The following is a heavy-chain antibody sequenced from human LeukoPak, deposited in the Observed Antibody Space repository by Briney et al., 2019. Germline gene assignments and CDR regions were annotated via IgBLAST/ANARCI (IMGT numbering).Heavy chain of an antibody. V-gene: IGHV3-11*04. J-gene: IGHJ4*02. Sequence: LSLTCAVYGGSFSGYYWSWVRQAPGKGLEWVSYISSSGSTIYYADSVKGRFTISRDNAKNSLYLQMNSLRAEDTAVYYCARESFDYWGQGTLVTVSS. CDR1: GGSFSGYY. CDR3: ARESFDY. CDR2: ISSSGSTI.